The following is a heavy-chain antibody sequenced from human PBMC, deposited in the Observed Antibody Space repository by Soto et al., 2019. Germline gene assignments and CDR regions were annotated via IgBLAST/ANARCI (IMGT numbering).Heavy chain of an antibody. CDR1: GFPFNDYT. CDR2: ISASGGVT. J-gene: IGHJ4*02. CDR3: ARRLWAY. D-gene: IGHD7-27*01. Sequence: GGSLRLSCAASGFPFNDYTMHWVRQAPGKGLEWVSLISASGGVTYYADSVKGRFTISRDNSRNSLYLQMNSLRAEDTAVYYCARRLWAYWGQGTLVTVS. V-gene: IGHV3-43*01.